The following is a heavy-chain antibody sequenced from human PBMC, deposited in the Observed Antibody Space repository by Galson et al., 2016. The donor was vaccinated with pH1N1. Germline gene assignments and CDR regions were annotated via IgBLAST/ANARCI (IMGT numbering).Heavy chain of an antibody. CDR1: GGIFRSYA. CDR2: IIAIFGTV. V-gene: IGHV1-69*13. D-gene: IGHD1-1*01. J-gene: IGHJ4*02. CDR3: AGGPNDYESTYTH. Sequence: SVKVSCKASGGIFRSYAISWVRQAPGQGLEWMGGIIAIFGTVNYAQKFQGRVTITADDSTGTAYMELSSLRSEDTAVYYCAGGPNDYESTYTHRGQGTLVTVSS.